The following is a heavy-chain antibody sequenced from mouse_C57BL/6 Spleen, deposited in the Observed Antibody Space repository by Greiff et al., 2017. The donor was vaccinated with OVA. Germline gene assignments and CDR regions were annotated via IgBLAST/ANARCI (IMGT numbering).Heavy chain of an antibody. V-gene: IGHV1-69*01. CDR3: ARRVFYYGNPYAMDY. Sequence: QVQLQQSGAELVMPGASVKLSCKASGYTFTSYWMHWVKQRPGQGLEWIGEIDPSDSYTNSNPKFKGKATLTVDKSSSTAYMQLSSLTSEDSAVYYGARRVFYYGNPYAMDYWGQGTTVTVSS. CDR1: GYTFTSYW. J-gene: IGHJ4*01. D-gene: IGHD2-1*01. CDR2: IDPSDSYT.